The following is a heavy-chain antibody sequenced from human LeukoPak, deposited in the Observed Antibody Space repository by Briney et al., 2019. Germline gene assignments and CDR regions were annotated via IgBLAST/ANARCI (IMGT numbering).Heavy chain of an antibody. Sequence: GGSLRLSCAASGFTFSSYAMHWVRQAPGKGLEWVAVISYDGSNKYYADSVKGRFTISRDNSKNTLYLQMNSLRAEDTAVYYCAKGTHLGRRNTYYYYYMDVWGKGTTVTVSS. J-gene: IGHJ6*03. CDR1: GFTFSSYA. CDR2: ISYDGSNK. D-gene: IGHD3-3*02. V-gene: IGHV3-30*04. CDR3: AKGTHLGRRNTYYYYYMDV.